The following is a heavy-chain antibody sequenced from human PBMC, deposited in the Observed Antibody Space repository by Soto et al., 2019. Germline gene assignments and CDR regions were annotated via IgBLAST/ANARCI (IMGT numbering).Heavy chain of an antibody. CDR1: GFTVSSNY. CDR3: AILSN. CDR2: IYSDGTT. Sequence: EVQLLDSGGGLVQPGGSLRLSCAASGFTVSSNYMNWVRQAPGKGLEWVSIIYSDGTTSYADSVKGRFTISRDNFKNTLHLQMNSLRAEDTAVYYCAILSNWGQGTLVTVSS. V-gene: IGHV3-53*01. J-gene: IGHJ4*02. D-gene: IGHD6-6*01.